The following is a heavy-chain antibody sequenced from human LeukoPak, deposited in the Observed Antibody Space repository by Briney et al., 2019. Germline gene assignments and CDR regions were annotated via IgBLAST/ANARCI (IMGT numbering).Heavy chain of an antibody. Sequence: SGTLSLTCAVSGVSIGSGGYWSWVRQPPGKGLEWIGQIFYIGSAHYNPSFESRVIMSIDNSRNQLSLRFNSVTAEDTAVYYCARDVLAAGATGTFDIWGQGTMVTVSS. J-gene: IGHJ3*02. D-gene: IGHD1-14*01. CDR1: GVSIGSGGY. V-gene: IGHV4-4*02. CDR3: ARDVLAAGATGTFDI. CDR2: IFYIGSA.